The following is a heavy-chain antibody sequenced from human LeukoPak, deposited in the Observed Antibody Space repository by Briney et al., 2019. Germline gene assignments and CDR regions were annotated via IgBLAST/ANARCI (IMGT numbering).Heavy chain of an antibody. D-gene: IGHD6-19*01. Sequence: GGSLRLSCAASGFTFSSYAMSWVRQAPGKGLEWVSAISGSGGNTYYADSVKGRFTISRDNSKNTLYLQMNSLRAEDTAVYYCAKEYSSGWFQGLDYWGQGTLVTVSS. CDR3: AKEYSSGWFQGLDY. J-gene: IGHJ4*02. CDR2: ISGSGGNT. CDR1: GFTFSSYA. V-gene: IGHV3-23*01.